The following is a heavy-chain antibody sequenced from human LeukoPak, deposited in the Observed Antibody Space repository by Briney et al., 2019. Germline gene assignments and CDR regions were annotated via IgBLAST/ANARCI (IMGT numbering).Heavy chain of an antibody. CDR1: GGTFSSYA. CDR2: MIPIFGTT. Sequence: SVKVSCKASGGTFSSYAISWVRQAPGHGLEWMGGMIPIFGTTDYAQKFQDRVTITADKSTSTAYMELSSLRSEDTAVYYCARGGIAAAGTGNNYYYYYMDVWGKGTTVTISS. CDR3: ARGGIAAAGTGNNYYYYYMDV. V-gene: IGHV1-69*06. D-gene: IGHD6-13*01. J-gene: IGHJ6*03.